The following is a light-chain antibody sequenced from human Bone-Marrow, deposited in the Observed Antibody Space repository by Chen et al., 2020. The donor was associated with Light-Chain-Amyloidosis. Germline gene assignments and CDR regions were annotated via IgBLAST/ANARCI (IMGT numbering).Light chain of an antibody. J-gene: IGLJ1*01. V-gene: IGLV2-14*01. CDR1: SSDVGGDNH. Sequence: QSALTQPASVSGSPGQSITISCTGTSSDVGGDNHVSWYQQHPDKAPNLMINEVTNRPSWVPDRFSGATSDTTASLTISELQTEDAADYFCSSYSITDTLGFGGGTRVTVL. CDR3: SSYSITDTLG. CDR2: EVT.